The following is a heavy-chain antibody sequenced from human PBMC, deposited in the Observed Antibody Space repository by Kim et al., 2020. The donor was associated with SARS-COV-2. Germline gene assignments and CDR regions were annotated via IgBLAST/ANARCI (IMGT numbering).Heavy chain of an antibody. CDR2: ISWNSGSI. D-gene: IGHD3-9*01. J-gene: IGHJ5*02. CDR3: AKENYDILTGYYPNNWLYP. V-gene: IGHV3-9*01. Sequence: SLRLSCAASGFTCDDYAMHWVRQAPGKGLEWVSGISWNSGSIGYADSVKGRFTISRDNAKNSLYLQMNSLRAEDTALYYCAKENYDILTGYYPNNWLYPWGQGTLVTVSS. CDR1: GFTCDDYA.